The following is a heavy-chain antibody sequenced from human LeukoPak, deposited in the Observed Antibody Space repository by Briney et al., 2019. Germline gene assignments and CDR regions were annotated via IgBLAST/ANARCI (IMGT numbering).Heavy chain of an antibody. CDR1: GGSLKSYY. V-gene: IGHV4-59*12. Sequence: SETLSPTCSVSGGSLKSYYWNWIRQPPGKGLEWIGYIYHSGSTYYNPSLKSRVTISVDRSKNQFSLKLSSVTAADTAVYYCARVLYSSSWYDLAFDIWGQGTMVTVSS. J-gene: IGHJ3*02. D-gene: IGHD6-13*01. CDR2: IYHSGST. CDR3: ARVLYSSSWYDLAFDI.